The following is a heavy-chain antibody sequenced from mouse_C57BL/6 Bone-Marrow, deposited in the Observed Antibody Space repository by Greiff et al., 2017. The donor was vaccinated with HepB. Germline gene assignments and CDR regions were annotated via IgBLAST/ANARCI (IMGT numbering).Heavy chain of an antibody. Sequence: VQLQQSGAELVRPGASVKLSCTASGFNIKDDYMHWVKQRPEQGLKWIGWIDPENGDTEYASKFQGKATITADTSSNTAYLQLSSLTSEDTAVYYCTTGGLRPFAYWGQGTLVTVSA. J-gene: IGHJ3*01. CDR1: GFNIKDDY. V-gene: IGHV14-4*01. CDR3: TTGGLRPFAY. D-gene: IGHD1-2*01. CDR2: IDPENGDT.